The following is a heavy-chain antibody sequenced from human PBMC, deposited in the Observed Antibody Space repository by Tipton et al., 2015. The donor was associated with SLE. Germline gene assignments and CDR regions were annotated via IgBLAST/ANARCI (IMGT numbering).Heavy chain of an antibody. J-gene: IGHJ4*02. D-gene: IGHD6-25*01. Sequence: SGFTFSKFGIHWIRQAPGKGLEWVSFIRDDGSSTYYAASVKGRFTISRDNSKNTMYLQMNSLRAEDTAVYYCARGFLGMKAAQYYFDYWGQGTLVTVSS. V-gene: IGHV3-30*02. CDR3: ARGFLGMKAAQYYFDY. CDR1: GFTFSKFG. CDR2: IRDDGSST.